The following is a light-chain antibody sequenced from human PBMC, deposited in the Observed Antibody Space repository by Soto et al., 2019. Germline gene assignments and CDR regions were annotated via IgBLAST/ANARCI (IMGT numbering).Light chain of an antibody. CDR1: SSDVGDYEH. CDR3: TSYAGDNNYL. CDR2: DVI. V-gene: IGLV2-8*01. Sequence: QSALTQPPSVSGSPGQSVTISCTVTSSDVGDYEHVSWYQLAPGTAPKLLISDVINRPSGVPDRFSGSKTGNTASLTVSGLQADDEADYYCTSYAGDNNYLFGTGTKVTVL. J-gene: IGLJ1*01.